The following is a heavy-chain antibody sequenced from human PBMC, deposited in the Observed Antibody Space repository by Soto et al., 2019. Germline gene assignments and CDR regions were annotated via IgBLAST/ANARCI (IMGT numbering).Heavy chain of an antibody. V-gene: IGHV5-10-1*01. CDR2: IDPSDSYT. CDR3: AREGGGYCSGGSCSPPLVAYYCYYGMGV. J-gene: IGHJ6*02. CDR1: GYSFTSYW. Sequence: ESLKISCKGSGYSFTSYWISWVRQMPGKGLEWMGRIDPSDSYTNYSPSFQGLVTISADKSISTAYQQWSSLKASDTAMYYCAREGGGYCSGGSCSPPLVAYYCYYGMGVWDQGTTVTFSS. D-gene: IGHD2-15*01.